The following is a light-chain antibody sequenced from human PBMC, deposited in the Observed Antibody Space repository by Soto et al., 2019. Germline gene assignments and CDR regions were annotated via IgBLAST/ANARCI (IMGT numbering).Light chain of an antibody. J-gene: IGLJ2*01. CDR1: STDVGTYNF. CDR2: EVS. Sequence: QSVLTQPASVSGSPGQSITLSCTGTSTDVGTYNFVSWYQQQPGKAPKLIIYEVSNRPSGVSDRFSGSKSGNTASLTISGLQAEDEADYYCCSYTSITTSVLFGGGTKLTVL. V-gene: IGLV2-14*01. CDR3: CSYTSITTSVL.